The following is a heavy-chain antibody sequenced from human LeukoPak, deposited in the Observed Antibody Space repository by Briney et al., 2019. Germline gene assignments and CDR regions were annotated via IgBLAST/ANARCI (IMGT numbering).Heavy chain of an antibody. CDR1: GGAISSSHYY. V-gene: IGHV4-39*07. Sequence: PEALSLTCTVSGGAISSSHYYWGWIRQPPGKGLEWIGSIYYSGSTSYNSSLKSRVTISVDTSKNQFSLKLSSVTAADTAVYYCAILPARDTYYYDSSGYYRPGVHWGQGTLVTVSS. D-gene: IGHD3-22*01. CDR3: AILPARDTYYYDSSGYYRPGVH. J-gene: IGHJ4*02. CDR2: IYYSGST.